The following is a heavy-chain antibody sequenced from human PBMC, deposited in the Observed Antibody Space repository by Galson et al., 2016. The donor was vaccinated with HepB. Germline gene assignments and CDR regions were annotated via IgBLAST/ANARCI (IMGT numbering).Heavy chain of an antibody. V-gene: IGHV2-5*02. CDR1: GFSLSTTGVG. CDR3: AHRRGSGSPWAYGSFDI. Sequence: PALVKPTQTLTLTCTFSGFSLSTTGVGVGWIRQPPGKALEWLALKYWDDDKYYNPPLKTRLIITKDTSKNQVVLTMTNMDPVDTATYYCAHRRGSGSPWAYGSFDIWGPWTLVTVSS. D-gene: IGHD1-26*01. CDR2: KYWDDDK. J-gene: IGHJ3*02.